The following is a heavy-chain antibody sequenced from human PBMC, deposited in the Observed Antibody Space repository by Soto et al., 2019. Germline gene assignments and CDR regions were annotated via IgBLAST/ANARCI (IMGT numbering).Heavy chain of an antibody. V-gene: IGHV3-7*01. CDR3: ARESMGSEAAEYYYYYYYMDV. CDR2: IKQDGSEK. D-gene: IGHD3-10*01. J-gene: IGHJ6*03. CDR1: GFTFSSYW. Sequence: PGGSLRLSCAASGFTFSSYWMSWVRQAPGKGLEWVANIKQDGSEKYYVDSVKGRFTISRDNAKNSLYLQMNSLRAEDTAVYYCARESMGSEAAEYYYYYYYMDVWGKGTTVTVSS.